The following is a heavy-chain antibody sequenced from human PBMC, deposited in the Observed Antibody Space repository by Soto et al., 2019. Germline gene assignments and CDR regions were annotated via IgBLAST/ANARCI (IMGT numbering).Heavy chain of an antibody. CDR3: TRDQGGSYDSWFDP. J-gene: IGHJ5*02. CDR2: ISSGGIYI. D-gene: IGHD1-26*01. CDR1: FTFSMYS. Sequence: EVQVVESGGGLVNPGGSLRLSCSFTFSMYSMNWGRQAPGKGLEWVASISSGGIYIKYADSVKGRFTISRDNAKNSVSLQMNSLKVEDTAVYYCTRDQGGSYDSWFDPWGQGTQVIVSS. V-gene: IGHV3-21*06.